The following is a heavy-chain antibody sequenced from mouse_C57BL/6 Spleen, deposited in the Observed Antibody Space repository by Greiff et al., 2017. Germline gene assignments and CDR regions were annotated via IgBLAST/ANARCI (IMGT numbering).Heavy chain of an antibody. Sequence: QVQLQQSDAELVKPGASVKISCKASGYTFTDHTIHWMKQRPEQGLEWIGYIYPRDGSTKYNEKFKGKATLTADKSSSTAYMQLNSLTSEDSAVYFCARRNGYYDYSYWYFDVWGTGTTVTVSS. D-gene: IGHD2-4*01. CDR2: IYPRDGST. J-gene: IGHJ1*03. CDR3: ARRNGYYDYSYWYFDV. CDR1: GYTFTDHT. V-gene: IGHV1-78*01.